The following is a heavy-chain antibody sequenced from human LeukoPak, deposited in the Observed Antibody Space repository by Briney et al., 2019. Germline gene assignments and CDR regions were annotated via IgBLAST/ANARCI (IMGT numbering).Heavy chain of an antibody. CDR2: ISSSSSYI. J-gene: IGHJ5*02. CDR3: ARGGYDFWSGYYTRFDP. CDR1: GFTFSSYS. Sequence: GGSLRLSCAASGFTFSSYSMNWVRQAPGKGLEWVSSISSSSSYIYYADSVKGRFTISRDNAKNSLYLQMNSLRAEDTAVYYCARGGYDFWSGYYTRFDPWGQGTLVTVSS. D-gene: IGHD3-3*01. V-gene: IGHV3-21*01.